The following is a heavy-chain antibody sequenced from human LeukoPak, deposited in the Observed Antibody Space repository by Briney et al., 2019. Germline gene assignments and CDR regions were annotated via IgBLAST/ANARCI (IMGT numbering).Heavy chain of an antibody. CDR3: ARLPGFGSGYYFIDY. CDR2: IYHSGNT. CDR1: GCCISKGYY. J-gene: IGHJ4*02. D-gene: IGHD5-12*01. V-gene: IGHV4-38-2*01. Sequence: LSLTYPGSGCCISKGYYLDLVRHPPRKGLEWVWSIYHSGNTSYNPSLKTRVTISVDTSKNQFSLKLSSVTAADTAVYYCARLPGFGSGYYFIDYWGQGTLVTVSS.